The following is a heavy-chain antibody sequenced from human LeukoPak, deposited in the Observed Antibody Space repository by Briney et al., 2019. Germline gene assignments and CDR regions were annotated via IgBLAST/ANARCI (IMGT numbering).Heavy chain of an antibody. V-gene: IGHV4-61*02. D-gene: IGHD3-10*01. J-gene: IGHJ4*02. CDR1: GGSISSGGYY. CDR3: ARDQTYSGSGIYTYFDY. Sequence: SGTLSLTCTVSGGSISSGGYYWSWIRQPAGKGLEYIGRIYSTGSTNYNPSLRSRVTISVDTSRNHFSLKLSSVTAADTAVYYCARDQTYSGSGIYTYFDYWGQGILVTVSS. CDR2: IYSTGST.